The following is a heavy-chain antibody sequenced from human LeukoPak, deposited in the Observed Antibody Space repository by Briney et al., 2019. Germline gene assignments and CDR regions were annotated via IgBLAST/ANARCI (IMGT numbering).Heavy chain of an antibody. CDR2: IYPGDSDT. J-gene: IGHJ4*02. V-gene: IGHV5-51*01. Sequence: KPGESLKISCKGSGYSFTRYWIGWVRQMPGKGLEWMGIIYPGDSDTRYSPAFQGQVTISAAKSINTAYLQWSSLKASDTAMYYCARLPLTTGGFDYWGQGTLVTVSS. CDR1: GYSFTRYW. CDR3: ARLPLTTGGFDY. D-gene: IGHD4-17*01.